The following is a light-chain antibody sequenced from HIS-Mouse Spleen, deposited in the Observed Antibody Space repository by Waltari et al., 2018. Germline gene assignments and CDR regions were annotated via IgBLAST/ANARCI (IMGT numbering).Light chain of an antibody. J-gene: IGLJ2*01. CDR3: QSADSSGTYVV. V-gene: IGLV3-25*03. CDR2: KDS. CDR1: ALPKTY. Sequence: SYELTQPPSVSVSPGQTARITCPGDALPKTYSYWYQQKPGKAPGLVIYKDSERPSGIPERFSGSSSGTTVTLTISGVQAEDEADYYCQSADSSGTYVVFGGGTKLTVL.